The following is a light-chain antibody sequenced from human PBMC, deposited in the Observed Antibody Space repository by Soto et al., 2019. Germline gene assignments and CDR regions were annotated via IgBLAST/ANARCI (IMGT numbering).Light chain of an antibody. J-gene: IGKJ2*01. V-gene: IGKV3-15*01. CDR3: QQYNQLPLYT. CDR1: QSVSGN. Sequence: EIVMTQSPATLSVSPGEGATLSCRASQSVSGNLAWYQQKPGQAPRLLIYGASTRATGIPARFSGGGSGTDFTLTISILQSEDFAIYYCQQYNQLPLYTFGQGTKLEI. CDR2: GAS.